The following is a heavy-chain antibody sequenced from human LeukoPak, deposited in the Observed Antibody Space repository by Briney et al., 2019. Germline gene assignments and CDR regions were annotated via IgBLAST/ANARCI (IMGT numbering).Heavy chain of an antibody. V-gene: IGHV3-11*06. CDR2: ISSSSSYI. Sequence: GGSLRLSCAASGFTFSDYYMSWIRQAPGKGLEWVSYISSSSSYIYYADSVKGRFTISRDNAKNSLYLRMNSLRAEDTAVYYCARDSRQWLVRDYWGQGTLVTVSS. CDR3: ARDSRQWLVRDY. CDR1: GFTFSDYY. D-gene: IGHD6-19*01. J-gene: IGHJ4*02.